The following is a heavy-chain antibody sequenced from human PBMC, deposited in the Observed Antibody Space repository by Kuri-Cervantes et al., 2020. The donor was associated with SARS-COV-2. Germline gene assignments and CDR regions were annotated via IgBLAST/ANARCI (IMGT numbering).Heavy chain of an antibody. D-gene: IGHD6-13*01. CDR1: GFTFSSYW. CDR2: IKQDGSEK. V-gene: IGHV3-7*05. CDR3: AKDAGYSSSWYVGGSIWFDP. J-gene: IGHJ5*02. Sequence: GESLKISCAASGFTFSSYWMSWVRQAPGKGLEWVANIKQDGSEKYYVDSVKGRFTISRDNAKNSLYLQMNSLRAEDTAVYYCAKDAGYSSSWYVGGSIWFDPWGQGTLVTVSS.